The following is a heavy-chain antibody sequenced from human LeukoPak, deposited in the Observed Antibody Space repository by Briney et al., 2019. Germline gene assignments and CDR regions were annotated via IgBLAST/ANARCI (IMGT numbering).Heavy chain of an antibody. CDR1: GYTFTSYA. D-gene: IGHD3-3*01. CDR2: INAGNGNT. Sequence: GASVKVSCKASGYTFTSYAMHWVRQAPGQRLEWMGWINAGNGNTKYSQKFQGRVTITRDTSASTAYMELSSLRSEDTAVYYCAREAPGITIFGVVIRSGAFDIWGQGTMVTVSS. CDR3: AREAPGITIFGVVIRSGAFDI. V-gene: IGHV1-3*01. J-gene: IGHJ3*02.